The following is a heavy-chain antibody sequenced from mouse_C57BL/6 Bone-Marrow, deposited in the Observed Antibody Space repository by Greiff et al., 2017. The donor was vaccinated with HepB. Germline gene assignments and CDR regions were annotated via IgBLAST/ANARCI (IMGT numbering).Heavy chain of an antibody. Sequence: QVQLQQPGAELVMPGASVKLSCKASGYTFTSYWMHWVKQRPGQGLEWIGRIHPSDSDTNYNQKFKGKATLTVDKSSSTAYMQLSSLTSEDSAVYYCSMEGARDYRGYYFDYWGQGTTLTVSS. J-gene: IGHJ2*01. D-gene: IGHD3-3*01. CDR3: SMEGARDYRGYYFDY. CDR2: IHPSDSDT. CDR1: GYTFTSYW. V-gene: IGHV1-74*01.